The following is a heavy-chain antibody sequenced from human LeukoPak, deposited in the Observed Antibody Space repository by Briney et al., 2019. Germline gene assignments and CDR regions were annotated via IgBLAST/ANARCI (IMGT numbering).Heavy chain of an antibody. Sequence: ASVKVSFKASGYTFTGYYMHWVRQATGQGLEWMGWMNPNSGNTGYAQKFQGRVTMTRNTSISTAYMELSSLRSEDTAVYYCARGRRNFDWLLFYYYYMDVWGKGTTVTISS. CDR1: GYTFTGYY. CDR2: MNPNSGNT. CDR3: ARGRRNFDWLLFYYYYMDV. V-gene: IGHV1-8*02. J-gene: IGHJ6*03. D-gene: IGHD3-9*01.